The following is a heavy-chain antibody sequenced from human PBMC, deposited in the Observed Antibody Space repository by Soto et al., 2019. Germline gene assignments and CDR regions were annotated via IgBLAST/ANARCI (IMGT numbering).Heavy chain of an antibody. V-gene: IGHV3-23*01. CDR1: GFTFSSYA. CDR3: AKDISPYSSSWDFDY. J-gene: IGHJ4*02. CDR2: ISGSGGST. D-gene: IGHD6-13*01. Sequence: GGSLRLSCAASGFTFSSYAMSWVRQAPGKGLEWVSAISGSGGSTYYADSVKGRFTISRDNSKNTLYLQMNSLRAEDTAVYYCAKDISPYSSSWDFDYWGQGTLVTVSS.